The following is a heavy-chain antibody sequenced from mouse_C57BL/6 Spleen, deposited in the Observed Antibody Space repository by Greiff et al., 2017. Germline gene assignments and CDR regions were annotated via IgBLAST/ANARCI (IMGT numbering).Heavy chain of an antibody. V-gene: IGHV1-82*01. CDR1: GYAFSSSW. CDR2: IYPGDGDT. J-gene: IGHJ4*01. D-gene: IGHD2-1*01. Sequence: QVQLKQSGPELVKPGASVKISCKASGYAFSSSWMNWVKQRPGKGLEWIGRIYPGDGDTNYNGKFKGKATLTADKSSSTAYMQLSSLTSEDSAVYFCARKGHGNYGAMDYWGQGTSVTVSS. CDR3: ARKGHGNYGAMDY.